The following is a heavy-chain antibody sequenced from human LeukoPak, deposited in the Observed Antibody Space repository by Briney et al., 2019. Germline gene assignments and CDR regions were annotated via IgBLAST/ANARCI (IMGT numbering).Heavy chain of an antibody. CDR2: ISSSGGA. V-gene: IGHV4-4*07. CDR1: SGSYY. J-gene: IGHJ6*03. Sequence: SETLSLTCTVSSGSYYWSWIRQPAGKGLEWIGQISSSGGATYNPSLKSRVTISLDTSENHFSLKLKSVTAADTAVYYCARAGDSGDFPLGYFYYMDVWGKGTTVTVSS. CDR3: ARAGDSGDFPLGYFYYMDV. D-gene: IGHD4-17*01.